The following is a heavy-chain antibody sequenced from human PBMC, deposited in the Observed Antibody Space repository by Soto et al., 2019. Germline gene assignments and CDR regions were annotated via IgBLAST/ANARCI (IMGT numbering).Heavy chain of an antibody. CDR2: INHSGST. CDR3: ASRQTRGYSYGDGDY. J-gene: IGHJ4*02. V-gene: IGHV4-34*01. D-gene: IGHD5-18*01. CDR1: GGSFSGYY. Sequence: QVQLQQWGAGLLKPSETLSLTCAVYGGSFSGYYWSWIRQPPGKGLEWIGEINHSGSTNYNPSLKSRVTICVDTSKNQFALELSSVTAADTGVYYCASRQTRGYSYGDGDYWGQGTLVTVSS.